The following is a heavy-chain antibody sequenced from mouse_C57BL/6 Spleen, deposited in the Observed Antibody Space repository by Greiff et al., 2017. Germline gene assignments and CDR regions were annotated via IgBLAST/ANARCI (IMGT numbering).Heavy chain of an antibody. D-gene: IGHD1-1*01. Sequence: QVQLQQSGAELVRPGTSVKMSCKASGYTFTNYWIGWAKQRPGHGLEWIGDIYPGGGYTTYNEKFKGKATLTADKSSSTAYMQFSSLTSEDSAIYYCARTYYGSSLYAMDYWGQGTSVTVSS. J-gene: IGHJ4*01. CDR1: GYTFTNYW. V-gene: IGHV1-63*01. CDR2: IYPGGGYT. CDR3: ARTYYGSSLYAMDY.